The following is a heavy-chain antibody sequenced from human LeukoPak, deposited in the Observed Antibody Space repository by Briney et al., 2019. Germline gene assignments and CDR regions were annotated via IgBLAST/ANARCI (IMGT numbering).Heavy chain of an antibody. CDR2: ISAYNDNT. Sequence: ASVKVSCKASGYAFSSFGISWVRLAPGQGLEWMGWISAYNDNTNYAQKFQGRVTMTTDTSTSTAYMELKSLRSDDTAIYYCARDGDIVVISAALDPVGVDYWGQGTLVTVTS. CDR1: GYAFSSFG. V-gene: IGHV1-18*01. CDR3: ARDGDIVVISAALDPVGVDY. D-gene: IGHD2-2*01. J-gene: IGHJ4*02.